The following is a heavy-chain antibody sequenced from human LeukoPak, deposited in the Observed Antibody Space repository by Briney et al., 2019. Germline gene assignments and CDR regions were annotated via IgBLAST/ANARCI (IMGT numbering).Heavy chain of an antibody. CDR2: VSGSGGTT. CDR3: ATSAGWYNYFVMAV. D-gene: IGHD2-15*01. CDR1: GFTFSSSA. V-gene: IGHV3-23*01. Sequence: GGSLRLSCAASGFTFSSSAMNWVRQAPGKGLEWVSTVSGSGGTTHYAESVKGRFTISRDNSKSTLYLQMNSLRAEDTALYYCATSAGWYNYFVMAVWGQGTTVTVSS. J-gene: IGHJ6*02.